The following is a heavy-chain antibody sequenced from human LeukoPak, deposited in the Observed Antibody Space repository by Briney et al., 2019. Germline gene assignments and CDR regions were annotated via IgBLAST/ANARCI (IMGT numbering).Heavy chain of an antibody. V-gene: IGHV3-7*05. D-gene: IGHD2/OR15-2a*01. J-gene: IGHJ6*02. CDR3: ARVRVSSYYGMDI. CDR2: INQGESEK. CDR1: GFTFSNYG. Sequence: GGSLRLSCAASGFTFSNYGMNWVRQAPGKGLEWVANINQGESEKYYVDSVKGRFTISRDNAKNSLYLQMNTLRAEDTAVYYCARVRVSSYYGMDIWGQGTTVTVSS.